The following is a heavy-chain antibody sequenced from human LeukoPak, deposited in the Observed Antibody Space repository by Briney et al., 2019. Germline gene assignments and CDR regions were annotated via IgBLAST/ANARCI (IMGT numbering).Heavy chain of an antibody. CDR1: GFTFSDYY. J-gene: IGHJ4*02. CDR3: AREYSGSYYAFDY. CDR2: ISSSGSTI. D-gene: IGHD1-26*01. V-gene: IGHV3-11*01. Sequence: GGSLRLSCAASGFTFSDYYMSWIRQAPGKGLEWVSYISSSGSTIYYADSMKGRFTISRDNAKNSLYLQMNSLRAEDTAVYYCAREYSGSYYAFDYWGQGTLVTVSS.